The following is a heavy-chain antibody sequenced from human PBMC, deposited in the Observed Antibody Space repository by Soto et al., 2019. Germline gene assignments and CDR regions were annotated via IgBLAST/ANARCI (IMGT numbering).Heavy chain of an antibody. Sequence: GSLRLSCAASGVTFSDYYMSWIRQAPGKGLEWVSSITSSGSTTYYTDSVKGRFTISRDNAKNSLYLQMNSLRAEDTAVYYCARERYSYGPYYFDYWGQGTLVTVSS. D-gene: IGHD5-18*01. J-gene: IGHJ4*02. CDR3: ARERYSYGPYYFDY. CDR1: GVTFSDYY. V-gene: IGHV3-11*01. CDR2: ITSSGSTT.